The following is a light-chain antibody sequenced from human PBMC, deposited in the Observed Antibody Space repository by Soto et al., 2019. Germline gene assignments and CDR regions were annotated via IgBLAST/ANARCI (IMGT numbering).Light chain of an antibody. CDR3: QQRSNWPPT. V-gene: IGKV3-11*01. CDR1: QSVSSY. Sequence: EIVLTQSPATLSLSPGERATLSCRASQSVSSYLAWYQQKPGQAPRLLIYDASNRATGIPARFSGSGSGTDVTLTISSLEPEDFAVYYCQQRSNWPPTFGQGTKVEI. J-gene: IGKJ1*01. CDR2: DAS.